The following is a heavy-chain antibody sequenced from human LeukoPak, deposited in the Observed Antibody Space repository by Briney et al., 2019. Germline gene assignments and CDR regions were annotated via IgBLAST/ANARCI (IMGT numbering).Heavy chain of an antibody. D-gene: IGHD6-19*01. J-gene: IGHJ4*02. Sequence: GASVKVSCKAFGYTFTSYDFNWVRQASGQGLEWMGWMNPNSGNTGYAQKFQGRVTMTTDTSTSTAYMELRSLRSDDTAVYYCARSSIAVAGVNVYWGQGTLVTVSS. CDR3: ARSSIAVAGVNVY. CDR1: GYTFTSYD. V-gene: IGHV1-8*01. CDR2: MNPNSGNT.